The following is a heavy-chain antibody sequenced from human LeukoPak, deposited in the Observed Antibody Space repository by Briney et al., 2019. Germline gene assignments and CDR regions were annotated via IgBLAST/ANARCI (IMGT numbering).Heavy chain of an antibody. CDR3: ARGGDRNDILIGYYNVRDYYYGMDV. CDR1: ASTFTGYS. Sequence: SVTVSCKASASTFTGYSMHWVRHAPGQGLEWMGWTTPNSDSTPHAQKFQDRLITIRDTYIRTAQLQQIRLRTDDTTVYYCARGGDRNDILIGYYNVRDYYYGMDVGGQGTTVTVPS. CDR2: TTPNSDST. D-gene: IGHD3-9*01. J-gene: IGHJ6*02. V-gene: IGHV1-2*02.